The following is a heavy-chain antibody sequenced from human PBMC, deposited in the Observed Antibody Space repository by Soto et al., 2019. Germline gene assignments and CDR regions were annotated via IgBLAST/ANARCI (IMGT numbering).Heavy chain of an antibody. Sequence: EVQLVESGGGMVQPGGSLRVSCAASGFTLSSYSMHWVRQAPGKGLEWVSYISGSGGTIYYADSAKGRFTISRDNAKNSLSVQMNSLRDEDTAVYFCARETGLRSSGWSYYFDFWGQGTRVTLSS. V-gene: IGHV3-48*02. CDR1: GFTLSSYS. J-gene: IGHJ4*02. CDR3: ARETGLRSSGWSYYFDF. CDR2: ISGSGGTI. D-gene: IGHD6-19*01.